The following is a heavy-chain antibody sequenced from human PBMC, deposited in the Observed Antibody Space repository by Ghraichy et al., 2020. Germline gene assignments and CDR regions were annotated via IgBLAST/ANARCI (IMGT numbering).Heavy chain of an antibody. V-gene: IGHV3-30*18. D-gene: IGHD3-22*01. CDR3: AKERDTSGYYSFRGDYYGMDV. CDR1: GITFRRYG. J-gene: IGHJ6*02. Sequence: GGSLRLSCAASGITFRRYGMHWVRQAPGKGLEWLAVTSYDGSNKYYADSVKGRFTISRDNSKNTLYLQMNSLRAEDTAVYFCAKERDTSGYYSFRGDYYGMDVWGQGTTVTVSS. CDR2: TSYDGSNK.